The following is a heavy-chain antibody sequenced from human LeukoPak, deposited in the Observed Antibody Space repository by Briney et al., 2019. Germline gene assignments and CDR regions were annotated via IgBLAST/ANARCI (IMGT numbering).Heavy chain of an antibody. V-gene: IGHV3-23*01. D-gene: IGHD3-10*01. CDR2: IFGNGDTT. CDR1: GFSFSSYA. Sequence: GGSLRLSCAASGFSFSSYAMNWVRQAPGKGLELVSIIFGNGDTTYYADSVKVRFSVSRDNSKDTLYLQMNELRPDDTAIYYCAKRNTMVRGGPCFDYWGQGLLVNVSS. CDR3: AKRNTMVRGGPCFDY. J-gene: IGHJ4*02.